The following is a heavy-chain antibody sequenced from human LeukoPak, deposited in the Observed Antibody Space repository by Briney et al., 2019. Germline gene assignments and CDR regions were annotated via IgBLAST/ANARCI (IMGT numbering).Heavy chain of an antibody. V-gene: IGHV3-30-3*01. Sequence: GVSLRLSCAASGFTFSSYAMHWVRQAPGEGLEWVAVISYDGSNKYYADSVKGRFTISRDNSKNTLYLQMNSLRAEDTAVYYCARDFTPEYYYYGMDVWGQGTTVTVSS. CDR2: ISYDGSNK. CDR1: GFTFSSYA. CDR3: ARDFTPEYYYYGMDV. J-gene: IGHJ6*02.